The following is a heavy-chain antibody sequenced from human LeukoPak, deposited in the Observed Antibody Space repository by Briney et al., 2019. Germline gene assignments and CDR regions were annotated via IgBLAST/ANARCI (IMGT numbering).Heavy chain of an antibody. J-gene: IGHJ4*02. D-gene: IGHD3-22*01. V-gene: IGHV3-53*01. CDR1: GFTFSSYT. Sequence: GGSLRLSCAASGFTFSSYTMNWVRQAPGKGLEWVSVIYSGGSTYYADSVKGRFTISRDNSKNTLYLQMNSLRAEDTAVYYCARSVDYYDSSGYYWGHFDYWGQGTLVTVSS. CDR2: IYSGGST. CDR3: ARSVDYYDSSGYYWGHFDY.